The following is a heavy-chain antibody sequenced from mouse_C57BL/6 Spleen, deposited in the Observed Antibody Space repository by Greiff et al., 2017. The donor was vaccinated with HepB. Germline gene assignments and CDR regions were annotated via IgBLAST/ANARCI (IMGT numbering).Heavy chain of an antibody. CDR3: ARPEGYYAMDY. V-gene: IGHV1-55*01. Sequence: QVQLQQSGAELVKPGASVKMSCKASGYTFTSYWITWVKQRPGQGLEWIGDIYPGSGSTNYNEKFKSKATLTVDTSSSTAYMQLSSLTSEDSAVYYCARPEGYYAMDYWGQGTSVTVSS. CDR1: GYTFTSYW. J-gene: IGHJ4*01. CDR2: IYPGSGST.